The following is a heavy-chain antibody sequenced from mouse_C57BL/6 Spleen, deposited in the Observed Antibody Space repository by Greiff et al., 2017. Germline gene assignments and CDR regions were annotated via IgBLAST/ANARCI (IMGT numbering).Heavy chain of an antibody. D-gene: IGHD1-1*01. CDR1: GYTFTDYY. J-gene: IGHJ4*01. CDR2: INPNNGGN. V-gene: IGHV1-26*01. Sequence: VQLQQSGPELVKPGASVKISCKASGYTFTDYYMNWVKQSHGKSLEWIGDINPNNGGNSSNQKCKGKATLTVDKSSSTAYMELRSLTSEDSAVYYCARRGAVVDYAMDYWGQGTSVTVSS. CDR3: ARRGAVVDYAMDY.